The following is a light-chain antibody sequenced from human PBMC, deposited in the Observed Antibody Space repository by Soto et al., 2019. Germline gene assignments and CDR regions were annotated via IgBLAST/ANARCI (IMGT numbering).Light chain of an antibody. CDR2: GAS. J-gene: IGKJ2*01. CDR1: QSVSSSY. Sequence: EIVLTQSPGTLSLSPGERATLSCRASQSVSSSYLACYQQKPGQAPRLLIYGASSRATGIPDGFSGRGSGTDFTLTISRLEPEDFAVYYCQQYGSTPYTFGQGTKLEIK. CDR3: QQYGSTPYT. V-gene: IGKV3-20*01.